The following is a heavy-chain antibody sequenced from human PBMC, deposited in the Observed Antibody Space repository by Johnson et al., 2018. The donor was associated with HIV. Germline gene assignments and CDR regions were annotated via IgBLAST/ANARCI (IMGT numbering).Heavy chain of an antibody. Sequence: VQPGRSLRLSCAASGFTFSSYAMSWVRQAPGKGLEWVSAISGSGGSTYYADSVKGRFTISRDNSKNTLYLQINSLRAEDTAVYYCARDKYGVPSGAFDIWGQGTMVSVSS. CDR2: ISGSGGST. CDR1: GFTFSSYA. D-gene: IGHD4-17*01. J-gene: IGHJ3*02. V-gene: IGHV3-23*01. CDR3: ARDKYGVPSGAFDI.